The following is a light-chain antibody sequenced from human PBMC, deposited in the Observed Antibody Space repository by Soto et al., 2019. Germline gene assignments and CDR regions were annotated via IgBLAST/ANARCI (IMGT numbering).Light chain of an antibody. CDR3: QQYNDWPPLT. V-gene: IGKV3-15*01. CDR1: QSVRNN. Sequence: IVMTQSPAILSVSPGERATLSCRASQSVRNNLGWYQQKPGQAPRLLIYGASIRATGIPARFSGRGSGTEFTLTISSLQSEDYAVYYCQQYNDWPPLTFGGGTKVEIK. CDR2: GAS. J-gene: IGKJ4*02.